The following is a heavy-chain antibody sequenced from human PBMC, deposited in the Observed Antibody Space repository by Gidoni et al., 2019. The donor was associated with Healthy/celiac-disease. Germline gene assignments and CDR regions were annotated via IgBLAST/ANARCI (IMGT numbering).Heavy chain of an antibody. V-gene: IGHV3-64D*09. J-gene: IGHJ4*02. CDR3: VKTYYYDSSGYARDY. CDR1: GFTFSSYA. Sequence: EVQLVESGGGLVQPGGSLRLSCSASGFTFSSYAMHWVRQAPGKGLEYVSAISSNGGSTYYADSVKGRFTISRDNSKNTLYLQMSSLRAEDTAVYYCVKTYYYDSSGYARDYWGQGTLVTVSS. D-gene: IGHD3-22*01. CDR2: ISSNGGST.